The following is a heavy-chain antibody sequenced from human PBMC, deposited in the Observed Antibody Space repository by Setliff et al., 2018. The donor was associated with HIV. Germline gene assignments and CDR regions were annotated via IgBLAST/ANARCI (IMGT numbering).Heavy chain of an antibody. CDR3: ARGARLQYFDWPSYAMDV. Sequence: GSLRLSCAASGFTFSSYSMNWVRQAPGKGLEWVASISSSGAHIYYADPLKGRFTISRDNGRNSLYLQMNSLRAEDTAVYYCARGARLQYFDWPSYAMDVWGQGTTVTVSS. CDR2: ISSSGAHI. J-gene: IGHJ6*02. D-gene: IGHD3-9*01. CDR1: GFTFSSYS. V-gene: IGHV3-21*06.